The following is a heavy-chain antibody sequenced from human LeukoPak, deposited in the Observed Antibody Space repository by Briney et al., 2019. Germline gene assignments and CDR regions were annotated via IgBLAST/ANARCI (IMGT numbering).Heavy chain of an antibody. CDR1: GYSFPNYW. Sequence: GESLKISCKGSGYSFPNYWIGWVRQMPGKGLEWMGIIYPGDSDTTYKPSFQGQVTISADKSISTAYLQWSSLKASDTAMYYCARSRAEKEPVWGSYRHHDAFDIWGQGTRVTVSP. CDR2: IYPGDSDT. CDR3: ARSRAEKEPVWGSYRHHDAFDI. V-gene: IGHV5-51*01. D-gene: IGHD3-16*02. J-gene: IGHJ3*02.